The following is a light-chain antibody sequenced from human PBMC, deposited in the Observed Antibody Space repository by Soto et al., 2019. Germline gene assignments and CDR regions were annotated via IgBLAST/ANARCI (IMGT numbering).Light chain of an antibody. Sequence: QSALTQPRSVSGSPGQSVTISCTGTSSVIGDYNFVSWYQQHPDKAPKLIIYDVTKRPSGVPDRFSGSKSGSTASLTISGLQAEDEADYYCCSYAGSYTLVFGGGTKVTVL. CDR2: DVT. CDR1: SSVIGDYNF. J-gene: IGLJ2*01. V-gene: IGLV2-11*01. CDR3: CSYAGSYTLV.